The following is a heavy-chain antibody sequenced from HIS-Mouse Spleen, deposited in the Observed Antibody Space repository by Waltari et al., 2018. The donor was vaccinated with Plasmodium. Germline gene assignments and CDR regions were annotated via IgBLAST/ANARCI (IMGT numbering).Heavy chain of an antibody. D-gene: IGHD7-27*01. Sequence: QVQLQQWGAGLLKPSETLSLTCAVDGGYLSGYYWRWIRQPPGKGLEWIGEINHSGSTNYNPSLKSRVTISVDTSKNQFSLKLSSVTAADTAVYYCARGQLGIDAFDIWGQGTMVTVSS. CDR2: INHSGST. CDR3: ARGQLGIDAFDI. CDR1: GGYLSGYY. J-gene: IGHJ3*02. V-gene: IGHV4-34*01.